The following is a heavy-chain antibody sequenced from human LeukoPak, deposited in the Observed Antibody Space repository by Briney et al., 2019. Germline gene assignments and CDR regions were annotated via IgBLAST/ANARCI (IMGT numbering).Heavy chain of an antibody. CDR1: GYSFTSYW. Sequence: GESLKISCKGSGYSFTSYWIGWVRQMPGKGLEWMGIIYPGDSDTRYGPSFQGQVTISADKSISTAYLQWSSQKASDTAMYYCARVRDIVGANNWFGPWGQGTPVTVSS. D-gene: IGHD1-26*01. CDR2: IYPGDSDT. V-gene: IGHV5-51*01. J-gene: IGHJ5*02. CDR3: ARVRDIVGANNWFGP.